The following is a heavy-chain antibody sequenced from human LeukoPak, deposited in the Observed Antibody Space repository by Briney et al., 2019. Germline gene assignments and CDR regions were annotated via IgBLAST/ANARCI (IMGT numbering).Heavy chain of an antibody. D-gene: IGHD6-19*01. CDR2: IYPGDSDT. CDR1: GYSFTSYW. V-gene: IGHV5-51*01. CDR3: ARRSGWYYFDY. Sequence: GESLKISCKGSGYSFTSYWIGWVRQMPGKGLEWMGIIYPGDSDTRYSPSFQGQVTISAVKSISTAYLQWSSLEASDTAMHYCARRSGWYYFDYWGQGTLVTVSS. J-gene: IGHJ4*02.